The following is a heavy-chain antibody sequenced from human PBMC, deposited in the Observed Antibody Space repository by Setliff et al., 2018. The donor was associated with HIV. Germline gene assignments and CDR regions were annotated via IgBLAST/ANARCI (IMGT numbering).Heavy chain of an antibody. V-gene: IGHV3-48*03. CDR3: ARHEPGWYALSGGRYFDY. J-gene: IGHJ4*02. CDR2: ISSSGSTT. Sequence: GGSLRLSCAASGFTFSNYEMNWVRQAPGKGLEWVSYISSSGSTTYYAGSVKGRFTISRDNAKNSLYLEMNSLTAEDTAVYYCARHEPGWYALSGGRYFDYWGQGTLVTVSS. CDR1: GFTFSNYE. D-gene: IGHD6-19*01.